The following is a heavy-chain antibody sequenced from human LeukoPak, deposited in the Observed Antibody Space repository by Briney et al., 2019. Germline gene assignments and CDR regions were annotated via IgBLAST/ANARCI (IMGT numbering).Heavy chain of an antibody. Sequence: PSQTLSLTCTVSGGSISSGGYYWSWIRQHPGKGLEWIGYVYYSGSTYYNPSLKSRVTISVDTSKNQFSLKLSSVTAADTAVYYCARVESISSWYYFDYWGQGTLVTVSS. CDR2: VYYSGST. CDR3: ARVESISSWYYFDY. V-gene: IGHV4-31*03. J-gene: IGHJ4*02. CDR1: GGSISSGGYY. D-gene: IGHD6-13*01.